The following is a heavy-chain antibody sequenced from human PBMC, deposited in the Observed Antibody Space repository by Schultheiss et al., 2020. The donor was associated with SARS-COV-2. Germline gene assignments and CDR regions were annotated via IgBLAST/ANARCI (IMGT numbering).Heavy chain of an antibody. CDR2: ISAYNGKT. CDR1: GDTLTSHG. V-gene: IGHV1-18*01. Sequence: ASVKVSCKASGDTLTSHGISWVRQAPGQGLEWMGWISAYNGKTTYARKVQDRVSMTTDTSTSTTYMELRSLTSDDTAMYYCARELEPKYYYYYYMDVWGKGTTVTVSS. J-gene: IGHJ6*03. D-gene: IGHD1-1*01. CDR3: ARELEPKYYYYYYMDV.